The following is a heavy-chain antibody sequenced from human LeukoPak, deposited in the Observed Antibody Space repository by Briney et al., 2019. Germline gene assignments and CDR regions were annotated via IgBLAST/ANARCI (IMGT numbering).Heavy chain of an antibody. D-gene: IGHD2-21*01. J-gene: IGHJ4*02. V-gene: IGHV3-30*02. CDR2: IGYDGSNK. Sequence: PGGSLRLSCAASGFSFSNYGMHWVRQAPGKGLEWVAFIGYDGSNKYYADSVKGRFTISRDNSKNTLYLQMNRLRAEDAAVYYCAKAPVTTCSGAYCYPFDYWGQGTLVTVSS. CDR1: GFSFSNYG. CDR3: AKAPVTTCSGAYCYPFDY.